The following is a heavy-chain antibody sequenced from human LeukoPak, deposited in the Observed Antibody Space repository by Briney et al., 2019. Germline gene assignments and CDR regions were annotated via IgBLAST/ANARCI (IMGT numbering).Heavy chain of an antibody. Sequence: AAVRVSCKASGDTFTGDYMHWVRQAPGQGVGWMGWINPNSGGTNYAQKFQVRVTMNRDTSISTAYMELSRLRSDDTAVYYCARERQNKDFWSGGDYWGQGTLVTVSS. CDR1: GDTFTGDY. J-gene: IGHJ4*02. CDR2: INPNSGGT. D-gene: IGHD3-3*01. V-gene: IGHV1-2*02. CDR3: ARERQNKDFWSGGDY.